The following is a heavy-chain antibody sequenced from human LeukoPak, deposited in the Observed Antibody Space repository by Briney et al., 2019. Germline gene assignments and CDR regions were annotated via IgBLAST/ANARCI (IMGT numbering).Heavy chain of an antibody. CDR3: ARLRDLTYDFWSGYPPRYYYYGMDV. J-gene: IGHJ6*02. D-gene: IGHD3-3*01. Sequence: GSLRLSCAASGFTFSSYDMNWIRQAPGKGLEWIGEINHSGSTNYNPSLKSRVTISVDTSKNQFSLKLSSVTAADTAVYYCARLRDLTYDFWSGYPPRYYYYGMDVWGQGATVTVSS. CDR1: GFTFSSYD. CDR2: INHSGST. V-gene: IGHV4-34*01.